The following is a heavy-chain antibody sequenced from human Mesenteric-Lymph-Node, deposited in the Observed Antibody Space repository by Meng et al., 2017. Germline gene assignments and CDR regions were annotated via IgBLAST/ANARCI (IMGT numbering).Heavy chain of an antibody. CDR2: IDWDDDE. V-gene: IGHV2-70*12. CDR3: ARTHDYGESLDY. D-gene: IGHD4-17*01. Sequence: SGPTLVKPTQTLTLTCTFSGFSLSTSGVCVSWIRQPPGEALEWLALIDWDDDEYYSTSLKTRLTISKDTSKNQVVLIMTNMDPLDTATYYCARTHDYGESLDYWGQGTLVTVSS. J-gene: IGHJ4*02. CDR1: GFSLSTSGVC.